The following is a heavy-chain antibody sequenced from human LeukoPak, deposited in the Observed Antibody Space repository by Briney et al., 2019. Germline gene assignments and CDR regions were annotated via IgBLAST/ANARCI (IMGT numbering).Heavy chain of an antibody. CDR2: ISAYNGNT. D-gene: IGHD3-16*01. J-gene: IGHJ5*02. CDR3: ARERKDMGGNWLDR. Sequence: ASVNVSCSASGYTFTRYGISWVRQAPGQGLEGMGWISAYNGNTNNPRKLQGRVTKTTDTSTNTADVELRSLRSDETAVYYCARERKDMGGNWLDRWVEGGLVTVCS. CDR1: GYTFTRYG. V-gene: IGHV1-18*01.